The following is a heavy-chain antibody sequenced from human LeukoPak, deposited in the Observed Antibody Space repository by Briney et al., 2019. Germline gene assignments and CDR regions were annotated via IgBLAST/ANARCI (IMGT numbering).Heavy chain of an antibody. J-gene: IGHJ4*02. CDR2: INTDGGTT. V-gene: IGHV3-64*01. Sequence: QAGGSLRLSCAASGFTFSTFAMQWVRQAPEKGLEYVSGINTDGGTTYYANSVKGRFTISGDNPKNTLYLQMGSLRVEDTAVYYCARDGVATNDYWGQGTLVTVSS. CDR1: GFTFSTFA. CDR3: ARDGVATNDY. D-gene: IGHD5-24*01.